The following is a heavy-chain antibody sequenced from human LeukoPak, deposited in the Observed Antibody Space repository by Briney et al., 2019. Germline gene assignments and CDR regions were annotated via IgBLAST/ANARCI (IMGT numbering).Heavy chain of an antibody. Sequence: RGSLRLSCAASGFNVSNNYMTWVRQAPGKGLEWVSLIYSSGSTYYADSVKGRFTISRDNSKNTLYLQVNSLRAEDTAVYYCARRGDGGRSFDYWGQGTLVTVSS. CDR2: IYSSGST. D-gene: IGHD4-23*01. V-gene: IGHV3-53*01. J-gene: IGHJ4*02. CDR1: GFNVSNNY. CDR3: ARRGDGGRSFDY.